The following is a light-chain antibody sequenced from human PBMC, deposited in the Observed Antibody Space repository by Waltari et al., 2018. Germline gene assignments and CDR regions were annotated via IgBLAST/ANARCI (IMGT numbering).Light chain of an antibody. V-gene: IGKV3-20*01. CDR2: GAS. CDR1: QSVTRA. J-gene: IGKJ1*01. CDR3: QHYLRLPVT. Sequence: EIVFTQSPGTLSLSPGDSATLSCRTSQSVTRALAWYQQKPGQAPRLLIYGASNRATGIPDRFSGSGSGTDFSLTISSLEPEDFAVYYCQHYLRLPVTFGQGTKVEVK.